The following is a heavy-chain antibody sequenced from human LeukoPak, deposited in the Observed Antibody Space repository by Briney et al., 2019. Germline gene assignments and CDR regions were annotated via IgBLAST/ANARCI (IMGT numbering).Heavy chain of an antibody. Sequence: SVTLSLTCAVYGGSFSGYYWSWIRQPPGKGLEWIGEINHSGSTNYNPSLKSRVTISVDTSKNQFSLKLSTVTAADTAVYYCARGRYYYGSGSYYPKGFDYWGQGTLVTVSS. CDR2: INHSGST. CDR1: GGSFSGYY. J-gene: IGHJ4*02. D-gene: IGHD3-10*01. CDR3: ARGRYYYGSGSYYPKGFDY. V-gene: IGHV4-34*01.